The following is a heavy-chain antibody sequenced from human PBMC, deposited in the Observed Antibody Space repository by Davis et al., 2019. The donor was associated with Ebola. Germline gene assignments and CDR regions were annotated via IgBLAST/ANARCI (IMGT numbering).Heavy chain of an antibody. V-gene: IGHV3-23*01. J-gene: IGHJ6*02. D-gene: IGHD3-10*01. CDR2: SSGSGGST. Sequence: GESLKIPCAASGFTLSSYAMSWVRQAPGKGLEWVSASSGSGGSTYYADSVKGRFTISRDNSKNTLYLQMNSLRAEDTAVYYCAKDYYGSGSYGYYGMDVWGQGTTVTVSS. CDR3: AKDYYGSGSYGYYGMDV. CDR1: GFTLSSYA.